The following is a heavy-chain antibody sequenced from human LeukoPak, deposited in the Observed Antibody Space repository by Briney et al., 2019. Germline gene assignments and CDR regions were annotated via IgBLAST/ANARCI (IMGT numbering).Heavy chain of an antibody. D-gene: IGHD3-22*01. CDR1: GFTFTSYG. CDR3: ARDRSSGYFDS. J-gene: IGHJ4*02. Sequence: PGGSLRLSCAASGFTFTSYGMHWVRQAPGQGLEWVAVIYYDGSHRYYADSVKGRFTISRDNSKNTLYLQMTSLRAEDTAVYNCARDRSSGYFDSWGQGTLVTVSS. CDR2: IYYDGSHR. V-gene: IGHV3-33*01.